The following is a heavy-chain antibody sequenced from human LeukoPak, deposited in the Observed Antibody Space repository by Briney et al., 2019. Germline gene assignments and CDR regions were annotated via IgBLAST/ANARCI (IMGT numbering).Heavy chain of an antibody. J-gene: IGHJ6*03. CDR1: GGSFIGYY. Sequence: SETLSLTCAVYGGSFIGYYWSWNRQPPGKVLEWIGETNHIGSTNYNPSLKSRVTISVDTSKNQFSLKMSSVTAADTAVYYCARRSQAARPPYYYYYYMDVWGKGTTVTVSS. D-gene: IGHD6-6*01. CDR3: ARRSQAARPPYYYYYYMDV. V-gene: IGHV4-34*01. CDR2: TNHIGST.